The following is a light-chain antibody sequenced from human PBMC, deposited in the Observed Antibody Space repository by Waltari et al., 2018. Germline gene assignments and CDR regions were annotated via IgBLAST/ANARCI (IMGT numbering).Light chain of an antibody. CDR2: EVT. J-gene: IGLJ2*01. Sequence: QSALTQPPSASGSPGQSVTMSCTGTSSNVGGYKYVSWYQQRPGKAPKLMIYEVTKRPSGVPDRFSGSKSGNTASLTVAGLQADDEADYYCSSYAGNDNLVFGGGTRLTVL. V-gene: IGLV2-8*01. CDR1: SSNVGGYKY. CDR3: SSYAGNDNLV.